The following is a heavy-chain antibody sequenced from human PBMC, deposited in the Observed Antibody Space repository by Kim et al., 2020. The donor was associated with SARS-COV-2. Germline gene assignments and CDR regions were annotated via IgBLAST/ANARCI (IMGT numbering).Heavy chain of an antibody. J-gene: IGHJ3*02. CDR1: GFTFSSYS. Sequence: GGSLRLSCAASGFTFSSYSMNWVRQAPGKGLEWVSSISSSSSYIYYADSVKGRFTISRDNAKNSLYLQMNSLRAEDTAVYYCARRVLGELSLQAFDIWGQGTMVTVSS. V-gene: IGHV3-21*01. CDR3: ARRVLGELSLQAFDI. D-gene: IGHD3-16*02. CDR2: ISSSSSYI.